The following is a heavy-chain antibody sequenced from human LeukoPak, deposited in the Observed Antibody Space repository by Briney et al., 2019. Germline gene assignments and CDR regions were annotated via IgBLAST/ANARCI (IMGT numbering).Heavy chain of an antibody. CDR2: ISGSGGST. D-gene: IGHD6-13*01. CDR1: GFTFSSYS. Sequence: PGGSLRLSCAASGFTFSSYSMNWVRQAPGKGLEWVSAISGSGGSTYYADSVKGRFTISRDNSKNTLYLQMNSLRAEDTAVYYWARKWGGRWGYSRSWYAGWFDPWAREPWSPSPQ. V-gene: IGHV3-23*01. J-gene: IGHJ5*02. CDR3: ARKWGGRWGYSRSWYAGWFDP.